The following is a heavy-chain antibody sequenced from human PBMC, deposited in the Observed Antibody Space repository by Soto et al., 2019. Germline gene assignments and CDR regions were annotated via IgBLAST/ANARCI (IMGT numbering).Heavy chain of an antibody. CDR1: GCTISNDG. Sequence: PGGSLRLSCAASGCTISNDGMHRGRQPPSTGLGWVAVISYDGTITYYADSVKGRFTISRDNSKNTLYLQMNSLRTEDTAVYYCATTRVGPCSSSICFSGIFDGMDVWGQGTTVTVSS. V-gene: IGHV3-30-3*01. J-gene: IGHJ6*02. D-gene: IGHD2-2*01. CDR3: ATTRVGPCSSSICFSGIFDGMDV. CDR2: ISYDGTIT.